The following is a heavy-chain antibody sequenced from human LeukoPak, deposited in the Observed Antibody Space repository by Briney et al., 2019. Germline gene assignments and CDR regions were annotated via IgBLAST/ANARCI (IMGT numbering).Heavy chain of an antibody. CDR3: ARAPRYYYGSGSFPD. V-gene: IGHV4-34*01. Sequence: SETLSLTCTVSGGSISSYYWSWIRQPPGKGLEWIGEINHSGSTNYNPSLKSRVTISVDTSKNQFSLKLSSVTAADTAVYYCARAPRYYYGSGSFPDWGQGTLVTVSS. J-gene: IGHJ4*02. CDR2: INHSGST. D-gene: IGHD3-10*01. CDR1: GGSISSYY.